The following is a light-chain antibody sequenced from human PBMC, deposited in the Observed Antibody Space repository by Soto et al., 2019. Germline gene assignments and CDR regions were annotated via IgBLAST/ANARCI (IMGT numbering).Light chain of an antibody. Sequence: QSALTQPASVSGSPGQSITISCTGTSSDVGSYNLVSWYQQHPGKAPKLIIHEVSKRSSGLSNRFSGSKSGDTASLTISGLQAEDESDYYCCSYAGSSTYVFGKGTRSPS. CDR1: SSDVGSYNL. CDR2: EVS. V-gene: IGLV2-23*02. J-gene: IGLJ1*01. CDR3: CSYAGSSTYV.